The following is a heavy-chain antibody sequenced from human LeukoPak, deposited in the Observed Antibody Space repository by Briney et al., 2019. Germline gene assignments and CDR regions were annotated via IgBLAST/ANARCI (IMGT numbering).Heavy chain of an antibody. J-gene: IGHJ6*03. CDR3: ARGRVSSSTWYSTYYYYFYMDV. Sequence: PSETLSLTCTVSGGSISSSTYYWAWVRQPPGKGLEWIASIYYSGTTYYNPSLKSRVTISVDTSRNQFSLNLSSVTAADTAVYFCARGRVSSSTWYSTYYYYFYMDVWGKGTTVTVSS. CDR2: IYYSGTT. D-gene: IGHD1-1*01. V-gene: IGHV4-39*07. CDR1: GGSISSSTYY.